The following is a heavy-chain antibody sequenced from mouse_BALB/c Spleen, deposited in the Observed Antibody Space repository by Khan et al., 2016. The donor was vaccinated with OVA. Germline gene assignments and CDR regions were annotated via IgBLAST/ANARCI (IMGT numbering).Heavy chain of an antibody. CDR3: AIGRIDY. CDR2: INPTSGYT. Sequence: QVQLKQSGAELAKPGASVKMSCTASGYTFTSYWMHWIKQRPGQGLEWIGYINPTSGYTDYNQKFKDKATLTADKSSSTAYMQLSSLTSDDSAVYYCAIGRIDYWGQGTALTVSS. D-gene: IGHD2-14*01. V-gene: IGHV1-7*01. J-gene: IGHJ2*01. CDR1: GYTFTSYW.